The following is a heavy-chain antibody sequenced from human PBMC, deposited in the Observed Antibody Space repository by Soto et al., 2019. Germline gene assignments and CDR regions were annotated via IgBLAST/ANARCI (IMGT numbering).Heavy chain of an antibody. CDR3: ARDRIAAPGSYGMDV. CDR2: IIPIFGSA. Sequence: RASVKVSCKASGGTFSTSPINWVRQAPGQGLEWMGGIIPIFGSANYTQKFQGRLTITADESTSTAYMELSSLRSEDSAVYYCARDRIAAPGSYGMDVWGQGTTVTVSS. J-gene: IGHJ6*02. V-gene: IGHV1-69*13. D-gene: IGHD6-13*01. CDR1: GGTFSTSP.